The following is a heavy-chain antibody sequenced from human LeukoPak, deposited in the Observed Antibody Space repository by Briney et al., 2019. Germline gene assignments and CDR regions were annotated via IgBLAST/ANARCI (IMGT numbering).Heavy chain of an antibody. D-gene: IGHD3-3*01. J-gene: IGHJ4*02. CDR2: ISSSSSYI. Sequence: GGSLRLSCAASGFTFSSYSMNWVRQAPGKGLEWVSSISSSSSYIYYADSVKGRFTISRDNAKNSLYLQMNSLRAEDTAVYYCARAARDDFWSGHDYWGRGTLVTVSS. V-gene: IGHV3-21*01. CDR3: ARAARDDFWSGHDY. CDR1: GFTFSSYS.